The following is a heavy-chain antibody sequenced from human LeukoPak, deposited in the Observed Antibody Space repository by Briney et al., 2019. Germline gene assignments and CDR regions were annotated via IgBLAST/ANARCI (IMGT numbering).Heavy chain of an antibody. CDR1: GFTFSSYG. CDR3: ARDQSQAMAATLLIDY. J-gene: IGHJ4*02. V-gene: IGHV3-33*01. CDR2: IWYDGSNK. Sequence: PGRSLRLSCAASGFTFSSYGMHWIRQAPGKGLEWVAVIWYDGSNKYYADSVKGRFTISRDNSKNTLYLQMNSLRAEDTAVYYCARDQSQAMAATLLIDYWGQGTLVTVSS. D-gene: IGHD6-25*01.